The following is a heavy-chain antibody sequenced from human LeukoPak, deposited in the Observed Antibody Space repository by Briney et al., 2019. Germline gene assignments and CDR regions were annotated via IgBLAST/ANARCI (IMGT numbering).Heavy chain of an antibody. J-gene: IGHJ6*02. CDR3: ARDSNSLRYGQEDV. D-gene: IGHD3-9*01. Sequence: SGGSLRLSCAASGFTSSSYGMHWVRQAPGKGLEWVAVIWYDGSNKYYADSVKGRFTISRDNSKNSLYLQMNSLRAEDTAVYYCARDSNSLRYGQEDVWGQGTTVTVSS. V-gene: IGHV3-33*01. CDR2: IWYDGSNK. CDR1: GFTSSSYG.